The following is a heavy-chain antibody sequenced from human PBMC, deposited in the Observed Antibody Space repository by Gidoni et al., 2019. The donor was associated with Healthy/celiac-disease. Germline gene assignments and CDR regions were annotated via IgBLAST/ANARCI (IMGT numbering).Heavy chain of an antibody. CDR3: AKANLGYCSGGSCYDELGDAFDI. D-gene: IGHD2-15*01. CDR2: ISWNSGSI. V-gene: IGHV3-9*01. CDR1: GFTFDDYA. J-gene: IGHJ3*02. Sequence: EVQLVESGGGLVQPGRSLRLSCAASGFTFDDYAMHWVRQAPGKGLEWVSGISWNSGSIGYADSVKGRFTISRDNAKNSLYLQMNSLRAEDTALYYCAKANLGYCSGGSCYDELGDAFDIWGQGTMVTVSS.